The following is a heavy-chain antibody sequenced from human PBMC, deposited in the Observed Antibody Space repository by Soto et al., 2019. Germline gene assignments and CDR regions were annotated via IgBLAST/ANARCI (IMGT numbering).Heavy chain of an antibody. J-gene: IGHJ6*03. CDR1: GFTFDDYA. Sequence: GGSLRLSCAASGFTFDDYAMHWVRQAPGKGLEWVSGISWNSGSIGYADSVKGRFTISRDNAKNSLYLQMNSLRAEDTALYYCAKDGYYGSGRYYYYMDVWGKGTTVTVSS. D-gene: IGHD3-10*01. CDR3: AKDGYYGSGRYYYYMDV. CDR2: ISWNSGSI. V-gene: IGHV3-9*01.